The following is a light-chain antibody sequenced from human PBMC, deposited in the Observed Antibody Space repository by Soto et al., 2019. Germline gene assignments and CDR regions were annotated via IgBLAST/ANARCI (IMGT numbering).Light chain of an antibody. Sequence: DIKMTQSPSTLSASIGDRVTITCRASQSISRWLAWYRQKPGEAPKLLIYEGSILERGVPSRFSGRGSGTEFTLTISSLQPDDFATFYCQQYNSYSRTFGQGTRVEVK. J-gene: IGKJ1*01. CDR2: EGS. CDR3: QQYNSYSRT. CDR1: QSISRW. V-gene: IGKV1-5*03.